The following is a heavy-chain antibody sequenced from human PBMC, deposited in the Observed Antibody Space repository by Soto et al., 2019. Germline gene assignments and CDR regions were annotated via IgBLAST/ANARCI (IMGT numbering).Heavy chain of an antibody. V-gene: IGHV3-23*01. CDR2: ISGSGGST. D-gene: IGHD6-13*01. CDR1: GLTFSSYA. Sequence: PGVSLRVSCAAAGLTFSSYAMSWVRQDPGKGLEWVSAISGSGGSTYYADSVKGRFTISRDNSKNTLYLQMNSLRAEDTAVYYCAKDQGIAAAGDDAFDIWGQGTMVTVSS. J-gene: IGHJ3*02. CDR3: AKDQGIAAAGDDAFDI.